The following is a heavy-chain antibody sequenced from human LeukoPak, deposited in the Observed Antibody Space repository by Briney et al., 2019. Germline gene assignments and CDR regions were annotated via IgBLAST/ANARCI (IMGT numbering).Heavy chain of an antibody. Sequence: PSETLSLTCTVSGGSISSSSYYWGWIRQPPGKGLEWIGSVYYSGSTYYNPSLKSRVTISVDTSKNQFSLKLSSVTAADTAVYYCARLVVQQLVHGWGQGTLVTVSS. CDR2: VYYSGST. D-gene: IGHD6-13*01. CDR3: ARLVVQQLVHG. V-gene: IGHV4-39*01. CDR1: GGSISSSSYY. J-gene: IGHJ4*02.